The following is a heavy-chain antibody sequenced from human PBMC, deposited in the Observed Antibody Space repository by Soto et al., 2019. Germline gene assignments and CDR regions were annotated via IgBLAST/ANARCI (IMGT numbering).Heavy chain of an antibody. CDR3: ARYDARSGYMYGMDV. CDR2: INAGNGNT. Sequence: QVQLVQSGAEVKKPGASVKVSCKASGYTFTSYAMHWVRQAPGQRLEWMGWINAGNGNTKYSQKFQGRVTITRDTSASTAYMELSSLRSEDTAVYYCARYDARSGYMYGMDVWGQGTTVTVSS. D-gene: IGHD3-3*01. J-gene: IGHJ6*02. V-gene: IGHV1-3*01. CDR1: GYTFTSYA.